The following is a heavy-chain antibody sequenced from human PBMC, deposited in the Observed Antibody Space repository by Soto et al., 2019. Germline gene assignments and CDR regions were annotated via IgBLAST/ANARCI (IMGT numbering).Heavy chain of an antibody. CDR1: GLTFSNAW. CDR2: IKSKTDGGTT. CDR3: TANFGYGYVFDY. Sequence: GGSLRLSCAASGLTFSNAWMSWVRQAPGKGLEWVGRIKSKTDGGTTDYAAPVKGRFTISRDDSKNTLYLQMNSLKTEDTAVYYCTANFGYGYVFDYWGQGTLVTVSS. V-gene: IGHV3-15*01. D-gene: IGHD5-18*01. J-gene: IGHJ4*02.